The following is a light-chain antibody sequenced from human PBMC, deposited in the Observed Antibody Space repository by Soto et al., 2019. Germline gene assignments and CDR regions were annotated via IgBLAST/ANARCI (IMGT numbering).Light chain of an antibody. V-gene: IGKV3-15*01. CDR3: QQYTNWPQT. Sequence: EIVMTQSPATLSVSPGERATLSCRASQSVSSTLAWYQQQPGQAPRLLIYGASTRATGIPARFSGSGSGTEFTLTIRSLQSEDFAVYYCQQYTNWPQTFGQGTKMEIK. CDR1: QSVSST. J-gene: IGKJ2*01. CDR2: GAS.